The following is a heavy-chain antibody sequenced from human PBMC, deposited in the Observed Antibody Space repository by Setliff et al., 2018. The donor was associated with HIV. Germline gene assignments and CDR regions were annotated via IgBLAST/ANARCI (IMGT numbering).Heavy chain of an antibody. J-gene: IGHJ5*02. CDR3: ARGRSRWKDLIYPWFAP. D-gene: IGHD1-1*01. Sequence: ASVKVSCKASGYTFTGYYMHWVRQAPGQGLEWMGRINPNSGGTNYAQKFQGRVTMTRDTSISTAYMELSSLTSEDTAVYYCARGRSRWKDLIYPWFAPWGQGSLVTVSS. V-gene: IGHV1-2*06. CDR2: INPNSGGT. CDR1: GYTFTGYY.